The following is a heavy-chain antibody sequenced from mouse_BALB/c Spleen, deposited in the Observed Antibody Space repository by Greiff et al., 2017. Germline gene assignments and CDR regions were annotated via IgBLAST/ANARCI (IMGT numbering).Heavy chain of an antibody. CDR2: ISNLAHSI. CDR3: ARRTRWDGAMDY. J-gene: IGHJ4*01. V-gene: IGHV5-15*02. CDR1: GFTFSDYG. D-gene: IGHD4-1*01. Sequence: EVKVVESGGGLVQPGGSRKLSCAASGFTFSDYGMAWVRQAPGKGLEWVAFISNLAHSIYYADTVAGRFTITREKAKNTLYLEISSLRSEDTAMYCCARRTRWDGAMDYWGQGTSVTVSS.